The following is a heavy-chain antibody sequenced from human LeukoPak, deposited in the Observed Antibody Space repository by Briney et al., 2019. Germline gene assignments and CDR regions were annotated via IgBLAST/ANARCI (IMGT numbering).Heavy chain of an antibody. Sequence: GSLRLSCAASGFTFSSYGMHWIRQPPGKGLEWIGYVYYSGRANYNPTLKSRVTISVDTSKNQFSLRLNSVTAADTALYYCVRETATSYYDSAGYYRQTEVFDVWGQGTKVTISS. CDR2: VYYSGRA. V-gene: IGHV4-59*01. J-gene: IGHJ3*01. CDR1: GFTFSSYG. CDR3: VRETATSYYDSAGYYRQTEVFDV. D-gene: IGHD3-22*01.